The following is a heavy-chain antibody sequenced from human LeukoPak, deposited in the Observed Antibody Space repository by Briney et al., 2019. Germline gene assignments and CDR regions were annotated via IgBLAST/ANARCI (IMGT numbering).Heavy chain of an antibody. CDR1: GFTFSIYA. V-gene: IGHV3-23*01. CDR2: ISGSGGST. J-gene: IGHJ4*02. CDR3: ARHAPLRAARFDY. Sequence: GGSLRLSCAASGFTFSIYAMSWGRQAPGKGLGWVSPISGSGGSTYYADSVKGRFTLSRDNSKNTLYLQMNSRRAEDTAVYYSARHAPLRAARFDYWGQGTLVTVSS. D-gene: IGHD6-6*01.